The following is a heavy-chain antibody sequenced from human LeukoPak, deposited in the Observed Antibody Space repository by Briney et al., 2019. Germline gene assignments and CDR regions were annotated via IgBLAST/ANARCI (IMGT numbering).Heavy chain of an antibody. CDR2: IYTGGAT. CDR1: GFTVSSNY. D-gene: IGHD1/OR15-1a*01. Sequence: GGSLRLSCAATGFTVSSNYMTWVRQAPGKGLEWVSVIYTGGATYYADSVKGRFTISRDNSKNTLYLQMNSLRAEDTAVYYCARNRAFDVWGQGTMVTVSS. J-gene: IGHJ3*01. CDR3: ARNRAFDV. V-gene: IGHV3-53*01.